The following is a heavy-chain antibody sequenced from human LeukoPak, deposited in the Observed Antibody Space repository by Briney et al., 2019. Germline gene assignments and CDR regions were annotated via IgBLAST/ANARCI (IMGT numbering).Heavy chain of an antibody. CDR2: IYYSGST. CDR1: GGSVSSGSYY. V-gene: IGHV4-61*01. J-gene: IGHJ5*02. CDR3: ARARQLARLISNWFDP. D-gene: IGHD6-6*01. Sequence: PSETLSLTCTVSGGSVSSGSYYWSWIRQPPGKGLEWIGYIYYSGSTYYNPSLKSRVTISVDTSKNQFSLKLSSVTAADTAVYYCARARQLARLISNWFDPWGQGTLVTVSS.